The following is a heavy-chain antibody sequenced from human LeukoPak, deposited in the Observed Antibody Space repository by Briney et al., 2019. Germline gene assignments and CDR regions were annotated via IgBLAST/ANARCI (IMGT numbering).Heavy chain of an antibody. CDR2: ISGSGGST. V-gene: IGHV3-23*01. Sequence: PGGSLRLSCAASGFTFISYAMSWVRQAPGKGLEGVSSISGSGGSTYYADSVKGRFTISRDNSKNTLYLQMNSPRAEDTAVYYCAKEEWDIVVVVAAKFAYWXXGTLVTVSS. D-gene: IGHD2-15*01. CDR1: GFTFISYA. J-gene: IGHJ4*02. CDR3: AKEEWDIVVVVAAKFAY.